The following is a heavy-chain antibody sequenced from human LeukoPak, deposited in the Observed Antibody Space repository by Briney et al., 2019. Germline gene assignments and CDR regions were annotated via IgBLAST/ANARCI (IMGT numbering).Heavy chain of an antibody. CDR3: AKRGDVIAVFLVGFHKEAYYFDS. V-gene: IGHV3-48*04. Sequence: RGSLRLSCAPSGFTLSSYSMNWDRPALGEGLGWVSYTRSSISTKYDADSEKGRFAISKDNAKKSLYLQMGSLRAEDTAVYFCAKRGDVIAVFLVGFHKEAYYFDSWGQGALVTVSS. J-gene: IGHJ4*02. CDR1: GFTLSSYS. CDR2: TRSSISTK. D-gene: IGHD2-21*01.